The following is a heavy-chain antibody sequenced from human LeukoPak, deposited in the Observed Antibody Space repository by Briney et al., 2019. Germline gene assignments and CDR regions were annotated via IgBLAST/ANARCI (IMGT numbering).Heavy chain of an antibody. CDR2: ISYDGSNK. J-gene: IGHJ4*02. CDR3: AKDPLLWSGYYHDY. CDR1: GFTFSSYA. V-gene: IGHV3-30-3*01. D-gene: IGHD3-3*01. Sequence: GGSLRLSCAASGFTFSSYAMHWVRQAPGKGLEWVAVISYDGSNKYYADSVKGRFTISRDNSKNTLYLQMNSLRAEDTAVYYCAKDPLLWSGYYHDYWGQGTLVTVSS.